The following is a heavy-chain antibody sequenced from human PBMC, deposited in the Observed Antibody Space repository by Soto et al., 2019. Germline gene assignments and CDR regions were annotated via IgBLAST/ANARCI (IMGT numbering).Heavy chain of an antibody. CDR2: IVPMYRTP. CDR1: GGTFSNYA. Sequence: EASVKVSCKASGGTFSNYAINWVRQAPGQGLEWMGGIVPMYRTPLYAQKFQGRVTITADEVTSTAYMEVSSLRFDDTALYFCARGPDTAGLGPNWGQGTLVTVSS. D-gene: IGHD5-18*01. V-gene: IGHV1-69*13. CDR3: ARGPDTAGLGPN. J-gene: IGHJ4*02.